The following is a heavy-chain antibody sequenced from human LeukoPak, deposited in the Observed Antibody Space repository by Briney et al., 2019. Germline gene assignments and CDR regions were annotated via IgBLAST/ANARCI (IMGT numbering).Heavy chain of an antibody. CDR1: GFTFSSYV. J-gene: IGHJ4*02. D-gene: IGHD6-19*01. Sequence: GGSLRLSCAASGFTFSSYVMSWVRQAPGKGLEWVSTIIGSDDNTYYADSVKGRFTISRDNSKNTLYLQTNSLRAEDTTVYYCAKGKYSSGWYVFDYWGQGTLVTVSS. V-gene: IGHV3-23*01. CDR2: IIGSDDNT. CDR3: AKGKYSSGWYVFDY.